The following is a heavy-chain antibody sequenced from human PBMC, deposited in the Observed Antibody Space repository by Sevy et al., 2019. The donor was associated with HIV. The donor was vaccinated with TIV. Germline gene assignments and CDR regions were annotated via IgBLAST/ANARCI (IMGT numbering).Heavy chain of an antibody. CDR1: GFTFNIYA. V-gene: IGHV3-23*01. J-gene: IGHJ6*02. Sequence: GGSLRLSCAASGFTFNIYAMSWVRQAPGKGLEWLSAISGGGDGTYYADSVKGRFTISGDNSRNTLYLQMNSLRAEDTAVYYCGSSGSYYYYGMDVWGQGTTVTVSS. D-gene: IGHD6-19*01. CDR2: ISGGGDGT. CDR3: GSSGSYYYYGMDV.